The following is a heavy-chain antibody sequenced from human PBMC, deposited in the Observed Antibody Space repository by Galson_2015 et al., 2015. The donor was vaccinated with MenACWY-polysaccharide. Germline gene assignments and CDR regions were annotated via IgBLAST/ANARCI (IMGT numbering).Heavy chain of an antibody. J-gene: IGHJ4*02. CDR2: INPDSGDT. CDR3: ASPRESGADYYPFDF. D-gene: IGHD2-21*02. V-gene: IGHV1-2*06. CDR1: GFTLTDHY. Sequence: SVKVSCKASGFTLTDHYIHWVRQAPGQGLEWMGRINPDSGDTAFAQKFQGRVTLTRDTSITTVYMELSRLTSDDTAAYFCASPRESGADYYPFDFWGQGTLVTVSS.